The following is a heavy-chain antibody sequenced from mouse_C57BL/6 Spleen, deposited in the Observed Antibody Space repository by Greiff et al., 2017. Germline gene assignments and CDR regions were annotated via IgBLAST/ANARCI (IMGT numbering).Heavy chain of an antibody. CDR1: GYAFTNYL. D-gene: IGHD2-4*01. J-gene: IGHJ3*01. CDR3: ARRLLAY. CDR2: INPGSGGT. V-gene: IGHV1-54*01. Sequence: VQLQQSGAELVRPGTSVKVSCKASGYAFTNYLIEWVKQRPGQGLEWIGVINPGSGGTNYNEKFKGKATLTADKSSSTAYMQLSSLTSEDSAVYCCARRLLAYWGQGTLVTVSA.